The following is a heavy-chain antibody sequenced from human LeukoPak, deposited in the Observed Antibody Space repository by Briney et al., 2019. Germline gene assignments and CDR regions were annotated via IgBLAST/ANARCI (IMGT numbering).Heavy chain of an antibody. V-gene: IGHV3-23*01. D-gene: IGHD1-26*01. J-gene: IGHJ3*02. CDR2: MSGSGGST. CDR3: AKAVVGATVRAFDI. CDR1: GFPFSSYA. Sequence: GGSLRLSCAASGFPFSSYAMSGDRQAPGKGLEWVSAMSGSGGSTYYADAVKGRLTISRDNSKNTLYLQMNSLRAEDTAVYYCAKAVVGATVRAFDIWGQGTMVTVSS.